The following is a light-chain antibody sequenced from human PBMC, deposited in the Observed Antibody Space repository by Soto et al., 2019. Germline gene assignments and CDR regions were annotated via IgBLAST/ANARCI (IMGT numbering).Light chain of an antibody. Sequence: QSVLTQPPSASGTRGQRVTISCSGSSSNIGNFYVYWYQQLPGTAPKLLIYKNNQRPLGVPDRFSGSKSGTSASLAIRGLRSEDEADYYCAAWDDSLSGPGVFGGGTQVTVL. V-gene: IGLV1-47*01. CDR3: AAWDDSLSGPGV. J-gene: IGLJ7*01. CDR2: KNN. CDR1: SSNIGNFY.